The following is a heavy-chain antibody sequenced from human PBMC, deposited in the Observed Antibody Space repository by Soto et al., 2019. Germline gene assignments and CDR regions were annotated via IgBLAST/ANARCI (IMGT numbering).Heavy chain of an antibody. J-gene: IGHJ4*02. CDR1: GGNFSSYA. D-gene: IGHD5-18*01. Sequence: SVKVSCKASGGNFSSYAISWVRQAPGQGLEWMGGIIPIFGTANYAQKFQGRVTITADESTSTAYMELSSLRSEDTAVYYCAVGYSYGYGATPSYWGQGTLVTVSS. V-gene: IGHV1-69*13. CDR2: IIPIFGTA. CDR3: AVGYSYGYGATPSY.